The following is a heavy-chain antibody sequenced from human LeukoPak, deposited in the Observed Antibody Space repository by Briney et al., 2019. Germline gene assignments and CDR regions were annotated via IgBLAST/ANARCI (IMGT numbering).Heavy chain of an antibody. Sequence: PSETLSLTCTVSGGSISSYCWSWIRQPPGKGLEWIGYIYYSGSTNYNPSLKSRVTISVDTSKNQFSLKLSSVTAADTAVYYCARGGSGYYPDNWFDPWGQGTLVTVSS. CDR1: GGSISSYC. CDR2: IYYSGST. J-gene: IGHJ5*02. V-gene: IGHV4-59*01. D-gene: IGHD3-22*01. CDR3: ARGGSGYYPDNWFDP.